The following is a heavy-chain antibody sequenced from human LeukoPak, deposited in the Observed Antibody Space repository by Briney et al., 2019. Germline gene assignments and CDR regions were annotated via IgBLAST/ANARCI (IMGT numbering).Heavy chain of an antibody. V-gene: IGHV3-23*01. J-gene: IGHJ5*02. Sequence: PGGSLRLSCAASGFTFSSYAMSWVRQAPGEGLEWVSTISSSGGSTYYADSVKGRFTISRDNSKNTLYLQMNSLRAEDTAVYYCAKVMRDTAMIKASRWFDPWGQGSLVTVSS. D-gene: IGHD5-18*01. CDR3: AKVMRDTAMIKASRWFDP. CDR2: ISSSGGST. CDR1: GFTFSSYA.